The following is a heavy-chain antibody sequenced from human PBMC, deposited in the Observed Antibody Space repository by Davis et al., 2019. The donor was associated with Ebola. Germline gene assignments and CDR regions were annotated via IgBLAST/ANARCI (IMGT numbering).Heavy chain of an antibody. D-gene: IGHD3-22*01. J-gene: IGHJ6*04. CDR2: IYYSGST. V-gene: IGHV4-39*01. CDR1: GGSISSSSYY. Sequence: MPSETLSLTCTVPGGSISSSSYYWGWIRQPPGQGLEWIGSIYYSGSTYYNPSLKSRVTISVDTSKNQFSLKLRSVTAADTAVYYCASELEGIDYYDSSGYYYYGMDVWGKGTTVTVSS. CDR3: ASELEGIDYYDSSGYYYYGMDV.